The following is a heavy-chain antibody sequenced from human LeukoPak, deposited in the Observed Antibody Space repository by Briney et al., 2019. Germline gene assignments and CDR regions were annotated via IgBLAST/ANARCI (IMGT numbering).Heavy chain of an antibody. Sequence: PGGSLRLSCAASGFRFSNYWVHWVRQAPGKGLVWVSCINRDGSTTKYADSVKGRFTVSRDNAKNTLNLQMNSLRAEDTAVYYCARDKKSGESSEIDYWGQGTLVTVSS. J-gene: IGHJ4*02. CDR1: GFRFSNYW. V-gene: IGHV3-74*03. D-gene: IGHD3-10*01. CDR2: INRDGSTT. CDR3: ARDKKSGESSEIDY.